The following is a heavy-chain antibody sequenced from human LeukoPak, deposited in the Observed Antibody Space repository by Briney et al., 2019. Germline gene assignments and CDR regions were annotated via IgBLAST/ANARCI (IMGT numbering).Heavy chain of an antibody. V-gene: IGHV3-33*01. CDR1: GFTFSSYG. CDR2: IWYDGSNK. D-gene: IGHD3-22*01. Sequence: GGSLRLSCAASGFTFSSYGMHWVRQAPGKGLEWVAVIWYDGSNKYYADSVKGRFTISRDNSKNRLYLQMNSLRAEDTAVYYCTRPYYDSSGYYYWGNAFDIWGQGAMVTVSS. CDR3: TRPYYDSSGYYYWGNAFDI. J-gene: IGHJ3*02.